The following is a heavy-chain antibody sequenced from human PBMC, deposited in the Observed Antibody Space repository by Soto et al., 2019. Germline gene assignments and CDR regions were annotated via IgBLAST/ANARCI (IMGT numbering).Heavy chain of an antibody. V-gene: IGHV6-1*01. D-gene: IGHD1-1*01. CDR1: GDSVSSDTSA. J-gene: IGHJ6*02. CDR3: EREFEATSLDV. Sequence: XHTLSLTFVISGDSVSSDTSAWNWIRQSPSRGLEWLGRAYYRSQWYIDFAGSVKSRLTINPDTSKNEVSLHLKSVTPEDTAMYYCEREFEATSLDVWGPGTTVTGSS. CDR2: AYYRSQWYI.